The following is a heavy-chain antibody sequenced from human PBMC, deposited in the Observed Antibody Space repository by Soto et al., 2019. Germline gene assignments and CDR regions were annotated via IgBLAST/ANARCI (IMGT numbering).Heavy chain of an antibody. CDR2: IYYSGST. Sequence: QVQLQESGPGLVKPSQTLSLTCTVSGGSISSGGYYWSWIRQHPGKGLEWIGYIYYSGSTYYNPSLKSRVTISVDTSKNQCSLKLSSVTSADTAVYYCASGAATVIDAFDIWGQVTMVTVSS. CDR3: ASGAATVIDAFDI. V-gene: IGHV4-31*03. CDR1: GGSISSGGYY. D-gene: IGHD2-15*01. J-gene: IGHJ3*02.